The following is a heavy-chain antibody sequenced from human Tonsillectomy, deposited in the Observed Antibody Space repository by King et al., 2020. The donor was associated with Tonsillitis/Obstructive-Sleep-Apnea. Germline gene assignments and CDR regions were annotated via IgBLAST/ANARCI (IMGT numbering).Heavy chain of an antibody. Sequence: VQLVESGGGVVQPGRSLRLSCAASGFTFSSYAIHWVRQAPGKGLEWVAVISYDGSNKYYADSVKGRFTISRDNSKNTLYLQMNSLRPEATAVYCCARECIYDSSGYADAFDICGQGTMVTVSS. V-gene: IGHV3-30*04. CDR2: ISYDGSNK. CDR1: GFTFSSYA. D-gene: IGHD3-22*01. J-gene: IGHJ3*02. CDR3: ARECIYDSSGYADAFDI.